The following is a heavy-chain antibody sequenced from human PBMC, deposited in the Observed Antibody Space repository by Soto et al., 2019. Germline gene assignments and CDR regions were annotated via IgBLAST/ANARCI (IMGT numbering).Heavy chain of an antibody. D-gene: IGHD2-15*01. Sequence: QITLKESGPTLVKPTQTLTLTCTFSGFSLTTGGVAVGWIRQPPGKALEWLALIYWDDDKRYSPSLKSRLSIAKDTSKNQLVLTMTNMDPVDTATYYGAHSECSGADCYSRLYFGLWGRGTLVTVSS. CDR2: IYWDDDK. CDR1: GFSLTTGGVA. CDR3: AHSECSGADCYSRLYFGL. J-gene: IGHJ2*01. V-gene: IGHV2-5*02.